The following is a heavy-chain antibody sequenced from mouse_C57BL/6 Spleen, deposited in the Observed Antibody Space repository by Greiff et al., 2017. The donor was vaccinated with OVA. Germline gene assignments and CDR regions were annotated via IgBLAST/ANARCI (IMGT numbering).Heavy chain of an antibody. D-gene: IGHD2-4*01. V-gene: IGHV1-42*01. CDR2: INPSTGGT. CDR3: ARSDYDFDY. J-gene: IGHJ2*01. CDR1: GYSFTGYY. Sequence: VHVKQSGPELVKPGASVKISCKASGYSFTGYYMNWVKQSPEKSLEWIGEINPSTGGTTYNQKFKAKATLTVDKSSSTAYMQLKSLTSEDSAVYYCARSDYDFDYWGQGTTLTVSS.